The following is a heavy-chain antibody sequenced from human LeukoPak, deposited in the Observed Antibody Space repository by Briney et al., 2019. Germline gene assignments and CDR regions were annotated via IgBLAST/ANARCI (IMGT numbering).Heavy chain of an antibody. CDR3: ARSQPSVRRFDY. CDR1: GFTFSDYA. V-gene: IGHV3-23*01. J-gene: IGHJ4*02. D-gene: IGHD2-2*01. CDR2: LGGSGGDR. Sequence: GGSLRLSCAASGFTFSDYAMFWVRQAPGKGLEWVSGLGGSGGDRYYADSVQGRFTTSRDNSENMLYLQMNSLRAEDTAVYYCARSQPSVRRFDYWGQGTLVTASS.